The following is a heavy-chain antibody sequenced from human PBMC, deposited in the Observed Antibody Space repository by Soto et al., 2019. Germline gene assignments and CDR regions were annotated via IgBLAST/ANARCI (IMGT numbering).Heavy chain of an antibody. V-gene: IGHV3-64*01. CDR1: GFTFSDYT. D-gene: IGHD3-3*01. CDR3: AKDLWWSGHSPMDV. CDR2: ISSNGGST. J-gene: IGHJ6*02. Sequence: GGSLRLSCAASGFTFSDYTMHWVRQAPGKGLEYVSAISSNGGSTYYANSVKGRFTISRDNSKNTLYLQMGSLRPEDMAVYYCAKDLWWSGHSPMDVWGQGTTVTVSS.